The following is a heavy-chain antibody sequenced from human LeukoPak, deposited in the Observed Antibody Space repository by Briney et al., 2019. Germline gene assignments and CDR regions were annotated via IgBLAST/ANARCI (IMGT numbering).Heavy chain of an antibody. CDR2: ISYDGSNK. CDR1: GFTFSSYA. CDR3: AKAHGEDPRTYDY. J-gene: IGHJ4*02. V-gene: IGHV3-30-3*01. D-gene: IGHD3-10*01. Sequence: GGSLRLSCAASGFTFSSYAMHWVRQAPGKGLEWVAVISYDGSNKYYADSVKGRFTISRDNSKSTLYLQMNSLRAEDTAIYYCAKAHGEDPRTYDYWGQGTLVTVSS.